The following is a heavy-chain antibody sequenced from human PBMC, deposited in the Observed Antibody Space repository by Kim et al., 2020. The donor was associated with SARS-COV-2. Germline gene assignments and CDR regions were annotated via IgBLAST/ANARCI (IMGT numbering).Heavy chain of an antibody. Sequence: GGSLRLSCAASGFTFSSYAMSWVRQAPGKGLEWVSAISGSGGSTYYADSVKGRFTISRDNSKNTLYLQMNSLRAEDTAVYYCAKDGLNSVAAAGTTTFDYWGQGTLVTVSS. V-gene: IGHV3-23*01. CDR2: ISGSGGST. D-gene: IGHD6-13*01. J-gene: IGHJ4*02. CDR1: GFTFSSYA. CDR3: AKDGLNSVAAAGTTTFDY.